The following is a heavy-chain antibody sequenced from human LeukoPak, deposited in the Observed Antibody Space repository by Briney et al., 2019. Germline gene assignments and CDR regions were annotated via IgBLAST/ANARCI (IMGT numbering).Heavy chain of an antibody. CDR3: ARKPYSSVSYYGMDV. V-gene: IGHV4-59*08. D-gene: IGHD6-25*01. CDR1: GGPISSYY. Sequence: PSETLSLLCSVSGGPISSYYWSWLRQPPGKALEGIGHIYYSGSTNYNPSLKSRVTISLDTPQNQFSLKLSSVTAADTAVYYCARKPYSSVSYYGMDVWGQGTTVTVSS. J-gene: IGHJ6*02. CDR2: IYYSGST.